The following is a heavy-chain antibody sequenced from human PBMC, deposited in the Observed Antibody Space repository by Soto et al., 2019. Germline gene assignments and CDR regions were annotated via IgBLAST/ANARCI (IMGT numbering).Heavy chain of an antibody. CDR2: IIPILGIA. Sequence: QVQLVQSGAEVKKPGSSVKVSCKASGGTFSSYTISWVRQAPGQGLEWMGRIIPILGIANYAQKFQGRVTITADKSTSTAYMELSSLRSEDTAVYYCAREHPPRRGFDLWGRGTLVTVSS. V-gene: IGHV1-69*08. CDR1: GGTFSSYT. J-gene: IGHJ2*01. CDR3: AREHPPRRGFDL. D-gene: IGHD3-10*01.